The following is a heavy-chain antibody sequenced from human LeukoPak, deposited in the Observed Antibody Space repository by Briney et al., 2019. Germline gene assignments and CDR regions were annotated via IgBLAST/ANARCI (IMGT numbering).Heavy chain of an antibody. CDR2: IYPGDSDT. D-gene: IGHD6-13*01. V-gene: IGHV5-51*01. J-gene: IGHJ4*02. Sequence: GESLKTSCKGSGYSFTSYWIGWVRQMPGKGLEWMGIIYPGDSDTRYSPSFLGQVTISADKSISTAYLQWSSLKASDTAMYYCATLAGYSSSWYYFDYWGQGTLVTVSS. CDR3: ATLAGYSSSWYYFDY. CDR1: GYSFTSYW.